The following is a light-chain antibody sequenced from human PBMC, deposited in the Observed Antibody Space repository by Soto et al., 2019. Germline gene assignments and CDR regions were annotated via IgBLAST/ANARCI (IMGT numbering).Light chain of an antibody. CDR3: QQYNNWPPLT. Sequence: EIVMTQSPATLSVSPGERATLSCRASRSVSSNLAWYQQKPGQAPRLLIYGASTRATGIPARFSGSGSGTEFTLTISSLQSEDFAVYYCQQYNNWPPLTVGGGTKV. CDR1: RSVSSN. CDR2: GAS. J-gene: IGKJ4*01. V-gene: IGKV3-15*01.